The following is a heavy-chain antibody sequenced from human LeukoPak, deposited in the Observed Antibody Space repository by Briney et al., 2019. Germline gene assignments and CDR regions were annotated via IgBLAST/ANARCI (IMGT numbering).Heavy chain of an antibody. Sequence: ASVKVSCKASGYTFTSYYMHWVRQAPGQGLEWMGIINPSGGSTSYAQKFQGRVTMTRDTSTSTVYMELSSLRSEDTAVYYCARDMGGYSSGWYWGYWGQGTLVTVSS. CDR2: INPSGGST. D-gene: IGHD6-19*01. CDR3: ARDMGGYSSGWYWGY. CDR1: GYTFTSYY. V-gene: IGHV1-46*01. J-gene: IGHJ4*02.